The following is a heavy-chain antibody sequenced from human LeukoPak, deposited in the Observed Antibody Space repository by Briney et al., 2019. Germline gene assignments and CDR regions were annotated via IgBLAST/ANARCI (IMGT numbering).Heavy chain of an antibody. CDR3: ARTYYYGSGSYLPTYGMDV. CDR1: GFTFNDYY. Sequence: GGSLRLSCAASGFTFNDYYMSWIRQAPGKGLEWVSYISSSSSYTNYADSVKGRFTISRDNAENSLYLQMNSLRAEDTAVYYCARTYYYGSGSYLPTYGMDVWGQGTTVTVSS. D-gene: IGHD3-10*01. V-gene: IGHV3-11*06. CDR2: ISSSSSYT. J-gene: IGHJ6*02.